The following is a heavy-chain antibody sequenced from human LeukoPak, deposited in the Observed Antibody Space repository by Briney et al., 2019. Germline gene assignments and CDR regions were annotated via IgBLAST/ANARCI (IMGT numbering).Heavy chain of an antibody. CDR1: GFTFSSYG. Sequence: GGSLRLSCAASGFTFSSYGMHWVRQAPCKGLEWVAFIRYDGSNKYYADSVKGRFTISRDNSKNTLYLQMNSLRAGDTAVYYCAKDSHRYCSGGSCRPDYWGQGTLVTVSS. V-gene: IGHV3-30*02. CDR2: IRYDGSNK. D-gene: IGHD2-15*01. J-gene: IGHJ4*02. CDR3: AKDSHRYCSGGSCRPDY.